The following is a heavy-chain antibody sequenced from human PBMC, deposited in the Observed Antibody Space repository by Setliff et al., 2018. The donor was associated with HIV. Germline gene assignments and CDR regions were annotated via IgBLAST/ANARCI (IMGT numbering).Heavy chain of an antibody. CDR2: IKSKRDGETT. CDR1: GFTFTDAW. J-gene: IGHJ4*02. D-gene: IGHD4-17*01. V-gene: IGHV3-15*01. CDR3: ADYGPLGVI. Sequence: GESLRLSCEASGFTFTDAWVNWVRQAPGKGLEWVGRIKSKRDGETTEYAAPVKGRFTISRHDSRETVYLQMNSLKSEDTAVYYCADYGPLGVIWGQGT.